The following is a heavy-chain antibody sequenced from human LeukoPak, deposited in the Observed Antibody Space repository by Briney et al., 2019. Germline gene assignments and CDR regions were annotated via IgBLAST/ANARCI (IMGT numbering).Heavy chain of an antibody. CDR3: AKGGSGWYEADY. Sequence: GGSLRLSCAASGFTCDDYAMHWVRQAPGKGLEWVSSISWNSDTVAYAGSVKGRSTISRDNAKNSLYLQMNSLRAEDTALYFCAKGGSGWYEADYWGQGTLVTVSS. CDR2: ISWNSDTV. CDR1: GFTCDDYA. V-gene: IGHV3-9*01. D-gene: IGHD6-19*01. J-gene: IGHJ4*02.